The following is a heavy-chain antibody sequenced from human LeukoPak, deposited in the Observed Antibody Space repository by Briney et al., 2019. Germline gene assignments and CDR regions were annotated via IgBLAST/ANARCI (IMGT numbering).Heavy chain of an antibody. D-gene: IGHD6-19*01. CDR1: GYNFTIYW. Sequence: GESLKISCKGSGYNFTIYWIGWVRQMPGKGLEWMGIIYPGDSDTRYSPSFQGQVTISADTSISTAYLQWSTLEASDAAMYYCARSAAVTEFDYWGQGTLVTVSS. CDR3: ARSAAVTEFDY. V-gene: IGHV5-51*01. CDR2: IYPGDSDT. J-gene: IGHJ4*02.